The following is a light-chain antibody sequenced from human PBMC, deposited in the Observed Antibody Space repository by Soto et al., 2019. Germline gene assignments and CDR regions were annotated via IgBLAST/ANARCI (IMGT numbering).Light chain of an antibody. CDR1: QGISNF. CDR3: QKYNSAPLT. CDR2: AAH. J-gene: IGKJ4*01. Sequence: DIQMTQSPSSLSASVGDRVTITCRESQGISNFLAWYQQKPGKVPELLIYAAHTLQSGVPSRFSGSGSGTDFTLTISSLQPEDVATYYCQKYNSAPLTFGGGTKVEIK. V-gene: IGKV1-27*01.